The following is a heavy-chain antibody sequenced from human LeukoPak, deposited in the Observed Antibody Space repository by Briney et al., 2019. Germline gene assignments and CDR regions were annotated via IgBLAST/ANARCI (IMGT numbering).Heavy chain of an antibody. Sequence: GGSLRLSCAASGFTFSSYWMSWVRQAPGKGLEWVANIKQDGSEKYYVDSVKGRFTISRDNAKNSLFLQMNSLRAEDTAMYYCARQLDIVVVPAAMGVWFDPWGQGTLVTVSS. CDR2: IKQDGSEK. J-gene: IGHJ5*02. CDR3: ARQLDIVVVPAAMGVWFDP. CDR1: GFTFSSYW. D-gene: IGHD2-2*01. V-gene: IGHV3-7*04.